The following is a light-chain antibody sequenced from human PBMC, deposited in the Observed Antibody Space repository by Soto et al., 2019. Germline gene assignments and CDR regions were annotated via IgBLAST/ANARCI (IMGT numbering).Light chain of an antibody. CDR2: WAS. CDR3: QQYYSVPWT. CDR1: QSIFYSSNNKNY. V-gene: IGKV4-1*01. Sequence: DIVMTQSPDSLAASLGERATINCKSSQSIFYSSNNKNYIAWYQQKPGQSPNLLIYWASTRESGVPDRFSGSGSGTDFTLTISSLQAEDVAVYYCQQYYSVPWTFGQGTEVEIK. J-gene: IGKJ1*01.